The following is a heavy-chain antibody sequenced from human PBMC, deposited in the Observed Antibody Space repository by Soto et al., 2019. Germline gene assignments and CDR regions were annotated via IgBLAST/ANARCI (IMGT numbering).Heavy chain of an antibody. CDR2: IYYSGST. D-gene: IGHD2-2*01. V-gene: IGHV4-59*08. CDR3: ARHGDIVVVLPKPDDDGSGAFDI. Sequence: PSETLSLTCTVSGGSISSYYWSWIRQPPGKGLEWIGYIYYSGSTNYNPSLKSRVTISVDTSKNHFSLKLCSVTAADTAVYYCARHGDIVVVLPKPDDDGSGAFDIWGQGTMVTVSS. J-gene: IGHJ3*02. CDR1: GGSISSYY.